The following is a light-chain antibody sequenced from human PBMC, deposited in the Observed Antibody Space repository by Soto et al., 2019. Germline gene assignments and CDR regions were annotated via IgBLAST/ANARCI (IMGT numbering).Light chain of an antibody. CDR2: GAS. CDR1: QTVGSN. Sequence: EVVLTQSPATLSVSPGERATLSCRASQTVGSNLAWYQHKPGQAPRLLISGASTRATGVPARFSGSGSGTEFALTISSLQSEDFTVYFCQQYNTRPQTFGQGTKVEIK. V-gene: IGKV3-15*01. CDR3: QQYNTRPQT. J-gene: IGKJ1*01.